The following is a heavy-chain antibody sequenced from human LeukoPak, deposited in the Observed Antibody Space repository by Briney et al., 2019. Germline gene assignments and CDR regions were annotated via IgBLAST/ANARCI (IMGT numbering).Heavy chain of an antibody. CDR2: ISYDGSNK. J-gene: IGHJ4*02. D-gene: IGHD1-26*01. Sequence: GVSLRLSCAASGFTFSSYAMHWVRQAPGKGLEWVAVISYDGSNKYYADSVKGRFTISRDNSKNTLYLQMNSLRAEDTAVYYCARDAFAGTCDYWGQGTLVTVSS. CDR1: GFTFSSYA. V-gene: IGHV3-30*01. CDR3: ARDAFAGTCDY.